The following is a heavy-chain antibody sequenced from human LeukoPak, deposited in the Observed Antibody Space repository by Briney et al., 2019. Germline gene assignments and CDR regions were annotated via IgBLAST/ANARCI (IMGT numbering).Heavy chain of an antibody. J-gene: IGHJ3*02. CDR1: GGSFSGYY. V-gene: IGHV4-34*01. D-gene: IGHD6-13*01. CDR2: INHSGST. Sequence: TSETLSLTCAVYGGSFSGYYWSWIRQPPGKGLEWIGEINHSGSTNYNPSLKSRVTISVDTPKNQFSLKLSSVTAADTAVYYCARADYFIAAAAFDIWGQGAMVTVSS. CDR3: ARADYFIAAAAFDI.